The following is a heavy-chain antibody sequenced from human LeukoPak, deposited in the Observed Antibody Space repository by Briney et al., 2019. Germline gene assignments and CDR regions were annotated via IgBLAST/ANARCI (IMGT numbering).Heavy chain of an antibody. D-gene: IGHD5-18*01. CDR2: MNPNSGNT. CDR3: ARAPQGGIQLWEYRFDP. V-gene: IGHV1-8*01. CDR1: GYTFTSYD. J-gene: IGHJ5*02. Sequence: ASVKVSCKASGYTFTSYDINWVRQATGQGLEWMGWMNPNSGNTGYAQKFQGRVTMTRNTSISAAYMELSSLRSEDTAVYYCARAPQGGIQLWEYRFDPWGQGTLVTVSS.